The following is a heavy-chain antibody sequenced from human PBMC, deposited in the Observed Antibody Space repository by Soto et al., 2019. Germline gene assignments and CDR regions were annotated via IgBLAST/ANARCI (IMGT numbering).Heavy chain of an antibody. V-gene: IGHV4-39*01. J-gene: IGHJ5*02. Sequence: QLQLQESGPGLVKPSETLSLTCTVSGGSISSSSYYWGWIRQPPGKGLEWIGSIYYRGSTYYNPSLKSRVTISVDTSKNQFSLKLSSVTAADTAVYYCARRSYGSGYGGNWFDPWGQGTLVTVSS. CDR3: ARRSYGSGYGGNWFDP. CDR1: GGSISSSSYY. D-gene: IGHD3-10*01. CDR2: IYYRGST.